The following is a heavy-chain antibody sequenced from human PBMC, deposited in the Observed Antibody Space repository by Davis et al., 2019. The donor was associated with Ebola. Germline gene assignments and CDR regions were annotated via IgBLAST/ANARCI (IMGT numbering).Heavy chain of an antibody. D-gene: IGHD4-17*01. Sequence: ASVKVSCKASGYTFTSYYMHWVRQAPGQGLEWMGIINPSGGSTSYAQKFQGRVTMTRDTSTSTVYMELSSLRSEDTAVYYCARDRGNGDYLGGGMDVWGQGTTVTVSS. CDR2: INPSGGST. CDR1: GYTFTSYY. V-gene: IGHV1-46*01. CDR3: ARDRGNGDYLGGGMDV. J-gene: IGHJ6*02.